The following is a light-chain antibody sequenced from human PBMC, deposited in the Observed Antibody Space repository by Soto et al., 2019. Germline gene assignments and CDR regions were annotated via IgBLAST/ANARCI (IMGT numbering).Light chain of an antibody. CDR1: SGHSSYA. CDR2: LNSDGSH. Sequence: QAVLTQSPSASASLGASVKLTCTLGSGHSSYAIAWHQQQPEKGPRYLMKLNSDGSHSKGDGIPDRFSGSSSGAERYLTISSLQSEDEADYYCQTWGTGILVFGGGTKLTVL. J-gene: IGLJ3*02. V-gene: IGLV4-69*01. CDR3: QTWGTGILV.